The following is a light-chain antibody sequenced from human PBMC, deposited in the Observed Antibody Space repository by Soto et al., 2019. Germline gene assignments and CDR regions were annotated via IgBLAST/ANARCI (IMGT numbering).Light chain of an antibody. CDR3: SSYAGSNNGV. CDR1: SSDVGGYNY. Sequence: QSALTQPPSASGSPGQSVTISCTGTSSDVGGYNYVSWYQQHPGKAPKLMIYDVSKRPSGVPDRFSGSKSGNTASLTGSGLQAEDEADYYCSSYAGSNNGVFGGGTKPTVL. J-gene: IGLJ3*02. CDR2: DVS. V-gene: IGLV2-8*01.